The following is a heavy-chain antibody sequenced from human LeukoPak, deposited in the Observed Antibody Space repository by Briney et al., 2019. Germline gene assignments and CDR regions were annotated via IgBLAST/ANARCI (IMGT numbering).Heavy chain of an antibody. J-gene: IGHJ4*02. Sequence: GGSLRLSCAASGFTFSNYWMHWVRQTPGKGLEWVSRINNDGSGPSYADSVKGRFTISRDNAKNTLYLQMNRLRVEDTAGYYCVRGPSGYSYGSYWGQGTLVTVSS. V-gene: IGHV3-74*01. CDR2: INNDGSGP. CDR3: VRGPSGYSYGSY. CDR1: GFTFSNYW. D-gene: IGHD5-18*01.